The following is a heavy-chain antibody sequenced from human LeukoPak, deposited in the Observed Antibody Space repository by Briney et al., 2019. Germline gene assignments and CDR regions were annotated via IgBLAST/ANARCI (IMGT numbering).Heavy chain of an antibody. CDR2: ISSSSYI. J-gene: IGHJ6*02. CDR1: GFTFSSYS. CDR3: ARDAPLRDYGMDV. V-gene: IGHV3-21*01. Sequence: GGSLRISCAASGFTFSSYSMNWVRQAPGKGLEWVSSISSSSYIYYADSVKGRFTISRDNAKNSLYLQMNSLRAEDTAVYYCARDAPLRDYGMDVWGQGTTVTVYS.